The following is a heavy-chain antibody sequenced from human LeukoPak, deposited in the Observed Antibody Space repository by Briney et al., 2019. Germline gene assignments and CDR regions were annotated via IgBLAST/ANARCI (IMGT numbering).Heavy chain of an antibody. CDR3: ATGTVSSSWLGIFDF. J-gene: IGHJ4*02. CDR1: GYTLTEVS. V-gene: IGHV1-24*01. Sequence: ASVKVSCKISGYTLTEVSMHWARQAPGKGLEWMGRFDPEDGETLSAQRFQGRLTMTEDTSADTAYMELSSLTSDDTALYYCATGTVSSSWLGIFDFWGQGTLVTVSS. D-gene: IGHD6-13*01. CDR2: FDPEDGET.